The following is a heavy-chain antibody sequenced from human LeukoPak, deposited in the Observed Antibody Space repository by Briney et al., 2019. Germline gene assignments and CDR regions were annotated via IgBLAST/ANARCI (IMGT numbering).Heavy chain of an antibody. CDR3: AGTGQGYDFWSGYPFDY. V-gene: IGHV1-2*02. D-gene: IGHD3-3*01. CDR2: INPNSGGT. Sequence: ASVKVSCKASGYTFTGYYMHWVRQAPGQGLEWMRWINPNSGGTNYAQKFQGRVTMTRDTSISTAYMELSRLRSDDTAVYYCAGTGQGYDFWSGYPFDYWGQGTLVTVSS. CDR1: GYTFTGYY. J-gene: IGHJ4*02.